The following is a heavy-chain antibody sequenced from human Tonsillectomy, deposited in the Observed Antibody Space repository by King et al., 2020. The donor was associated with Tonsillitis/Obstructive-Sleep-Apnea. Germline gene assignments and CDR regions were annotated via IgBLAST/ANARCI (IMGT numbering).Heavy chain of an antibody. CDR3: ARDYSDSSGYYHGYFQH. CDR1: GYTFTSYD. CDR2: SRPNNGDT. J-gene: IGHJ1*01. V-gene: IGHV1-18*01. Sequence: VQLVESGAEVKKPGASVKVSCKASGYTFTSYDITWVRQAPGQALEWMGWSRPNNGDTNYAQKPQGRVTMTSDTSTTTAYMELRSLRTDDTAVYYCARDYSDSSGYYHGYFQHWGQGTLVTVSS. D-gene: IGHD3-22*01.